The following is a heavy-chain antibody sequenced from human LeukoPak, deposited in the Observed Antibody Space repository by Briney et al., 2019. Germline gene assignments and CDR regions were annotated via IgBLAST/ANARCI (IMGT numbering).Heavy chain of an antibody. Sequence: AGSLTLTCAASGFTISGYWWGWVRQAPGKGLEWVANINQDGSEKYYVYPVKGRFTISRDNAKNSLYLQMNSLRAEDTAVYYCARGPSYCGTNCYYYFDYWGQGTLVTVSS. CDR3: ARGPSYCGTNCYYYFDY. CDR2: INQDGSEK. V-gene: IGHV3-7*01. CDR1: GFTISGYW. J-gene: IGHJ4*02. D-gene: IGHD2-21*01.